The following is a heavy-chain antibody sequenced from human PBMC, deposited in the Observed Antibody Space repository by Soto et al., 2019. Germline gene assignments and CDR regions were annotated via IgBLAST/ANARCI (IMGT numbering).Heavy chain of an antibody. D-gene: IGHD1-26*01. J-gene: IGHJ6*02. CDR3: ASLIVGARRGYYYYGMDV. Sequence: NPSETLSLTCTVSGGSISSSSYYWGWIRQPPGKGLEWIGSIYYSGSTYYNPSLKSRVTISVDTSKNQFSLKLSSVTAADTAVYYCASLIVGARRGYYYYGMDVWGQGTTVTVSS. CDR1: GGSISSSSYY. V-gene: IGHV4-39*01. CDR2: IYYSGST.